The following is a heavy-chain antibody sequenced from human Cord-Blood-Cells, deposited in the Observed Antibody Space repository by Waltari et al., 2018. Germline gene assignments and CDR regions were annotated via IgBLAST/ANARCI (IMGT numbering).Heavy chain of an antibody. CDR2: ISSSSSTI. D-gene: IGHD6-6*01. CDR1: GFTFSSYS. CDR3: AIDNEDSSSFDY. Sequence: EVQLVESGGGLVQPGGSLRLSCAASGFTFSSYSMNWVRKAPGKGMEWVSYISSSSSTIYYADSVKHGLTIARDNAKNSLYLQMNSLRDEDTAVYYCAIDNEDSSSFDYWGQETLVTVSS. J-gene: IGHJ4*02. V-gene: IGHV3-48*02.